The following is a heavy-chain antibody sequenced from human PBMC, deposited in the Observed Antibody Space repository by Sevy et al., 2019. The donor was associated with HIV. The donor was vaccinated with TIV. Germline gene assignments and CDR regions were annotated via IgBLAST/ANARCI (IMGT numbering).Heavy chain of an antibody. CDR2: IYYNGHI. CDR3: AGENAWGRGYS. V-gene: IGHV4-59*08. Sequence: SETLSLTCTVSGGSITSLYWNWIRQPPGKGLEWIANIYYNGHINYNPSIKSRVTLSLETSMNQFSLRLSSVTAADTAMYYCAGENAWGRGYSWGQGTLVTVSS. J-gene: IGHJ4*02. D-gene: IGHD1-26*01. CDR1: GGSITSLY.